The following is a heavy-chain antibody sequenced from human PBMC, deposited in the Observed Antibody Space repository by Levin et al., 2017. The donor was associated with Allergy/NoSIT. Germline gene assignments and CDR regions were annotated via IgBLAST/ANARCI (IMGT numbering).Heavy chain of an antibody. CDR1: GFAFSEHE. Sequence: GESLKISCAASGFAFSEHEMDWARQAPGKGLEWVGRIRNKCGGYTTEYAASVKGRFIISRDDSKTSLYLRMESLKTEDTAVYYCAKASGGAIQDWGQGALVIVSS. CDR2: IRNKCGGYTT. J-gene: IGHJ1*01. CDR3: AKASGGAIQD. V-gene: IGHV3-72*01. D-gene: IGHD6-19*01.